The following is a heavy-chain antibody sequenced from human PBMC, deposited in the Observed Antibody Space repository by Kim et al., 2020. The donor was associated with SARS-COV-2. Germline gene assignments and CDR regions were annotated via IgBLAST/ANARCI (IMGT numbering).Heavy chain of an antibody. CDR1: GFTFSSYA. J-gene: IGHJ4*02. V-gene: IGHV3-23*01. D-gene: IGHD6-19*01. Sequence: GGSLRLSCAASGFTFSSYAMSWVRQAPGKGLEWVSAISGSGGSTYYADSVKGRFTISRDNSKNTLYLQMNSLRAEDTAVYYCAKGAGEQWLVRLWFDYWGQGTLVTVSS. CDR2: ISGSGGST. CDR3: AKGAGEQWLVRLWFDY.